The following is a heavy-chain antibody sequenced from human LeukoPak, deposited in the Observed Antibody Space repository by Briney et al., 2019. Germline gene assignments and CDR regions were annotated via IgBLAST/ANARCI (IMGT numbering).Heavy chain of an antibody. V-gene: IGHV3-23*01. Sequence: PGGSLRLSCAASGFTFSTYAMTWVRQAPGKGLEWVSSITGSGDGTSAADSVKGRFTISRDNSKNTLYLQMNSLRAEDTAVYYCAKFSLPIVVVPAADYFDYWGQGTLVTVSS. CDR2: ITGSGDGT. CDR1: GFTFSTYA. J-gene: IGHJ4*02. D-gene: IGHD2-2*01. CDR3: AKFSLPIVVVPAADYFDY.